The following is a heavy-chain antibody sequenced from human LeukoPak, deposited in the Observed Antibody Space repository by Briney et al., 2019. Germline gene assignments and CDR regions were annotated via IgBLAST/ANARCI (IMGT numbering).Heavy chain of an antibody. CDR1: GGSITSTSYY. D-gene: IGHD3-10*01. J-gene: IGHJ5*02. CDR2: IYFGGYL. V-gene: IGHV4-39*01. Sequence: PSETLSLTCSVSGGSITSTSYYWGWIRQPPGKGLEWIGSIYFGGYLFYNPSLKSRVTISVDTSKNQFSMRLDSVTAADTAVYYCVRKGGRVPGVLSGSWFDPWGQGTLVTVSS. CDR3: VRKGGRVPGVLSGSWFDP.